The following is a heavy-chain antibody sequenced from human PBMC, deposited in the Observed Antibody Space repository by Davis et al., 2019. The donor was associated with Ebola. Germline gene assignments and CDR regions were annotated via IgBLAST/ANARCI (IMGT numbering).Heavy chain of an antibody. CDR1: GFTFSSYA. J-gene: IGHJ4*02. CDR3: AKSRSTHPYYFDY. D-gene: IGHD2-2*01. V-gene: IGHV3-23*01. CDR2: ISGSGGST. Sequence: GESLKISCAASGFTFSSYAMSWVRQAPGKGLEWVSAISGSGGSTYYADSVKGRFTISRDNSKNTLYLQMNSLRAEDTAVYYCAKSRSTHPYYFDYWGQGTLVTVSS.